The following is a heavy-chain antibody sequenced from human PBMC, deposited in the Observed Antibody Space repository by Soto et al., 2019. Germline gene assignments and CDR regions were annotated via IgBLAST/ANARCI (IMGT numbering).Heavy chain of an antibody. V-gene: IGHV4-34*01. CDR3: ARAYGGNVFDY. Sequence: QVQLQQWGAGLLKPSETLSLTCAVYGWSFSGYYWSWIRQPPGKGLEWIGEINHSGSTNYNPSLKSRVTIAVDTSKNQFSLKRSSVTAADTAVYYCARAYGGNVFDYWGQGTLVTVSS. CDR1: GWSFSGYY. J-gene: IGHJ4*02. D-gene: IGHD4-17*01. CDR2: INHSGST.